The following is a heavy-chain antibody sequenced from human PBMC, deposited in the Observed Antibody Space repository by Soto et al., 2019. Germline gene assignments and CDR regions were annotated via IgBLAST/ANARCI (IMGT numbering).Heavy chain of an antibody. CDR2: INPDGSGE. CDR3: AREHYFGLDY. J-gene: IGHJ4*02. Sequence: GGSLRLSCAASGFNFGGSWMTWVRQALGKGLEWLAKINPDGSGEYYVDSVKGRFTISRDNAKSSLFFQMHSLRDEDTAVYFCAREHYFGLDYWGQGTLVTVSS. CDR1: GFNFGGSW. V-gene: IGHV3-7*04. D-gene: IGHD1-26*01.